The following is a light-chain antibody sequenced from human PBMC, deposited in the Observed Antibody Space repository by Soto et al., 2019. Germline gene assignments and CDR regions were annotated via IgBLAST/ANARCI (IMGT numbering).Light chain of an antibody. V-gene: IGKV3-15*01. CDR3: QQYNNWWT. CDR2: GAS. CDR1: QSVSSSY. J-gene: IGKJ1*01. Sequence: EIVLTQSPATLSLSPGESATLTCGAVQSVSSSYLAWYQQKPGQAPRLLIYGASTRATGIPARFSGSGSGTEFTLTISSLQSEDFAVYYCQQYNNWWTFGQGTKVDI.